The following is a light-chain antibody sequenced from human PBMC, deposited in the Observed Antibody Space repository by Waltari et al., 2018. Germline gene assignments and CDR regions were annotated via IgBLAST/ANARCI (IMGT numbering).Light chain of an antibody. CDR1: QCVSSY. J-gene: IGKJ2*01. Sequence: EIVLTQSPATLSLSPGERATLSCRASQCVSSYLAWYQKKPGQAPRLLIYDASNRATGIPARFSGSGSGTDFTLTISSLEPEDFAVYYCQQRSNWPPVYTFGQGTKLEIK. CDR2: DAS. CDR3: QQRSNWPPVYT. V-gene: IGKV3-11*01.